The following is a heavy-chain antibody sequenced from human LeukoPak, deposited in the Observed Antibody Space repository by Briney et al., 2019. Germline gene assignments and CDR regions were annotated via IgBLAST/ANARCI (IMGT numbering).Heavy chain of an antibody. CDR1: GFPFSSYG. V-gene: IGHV3-33*03. CDR3: VSFYETY. Sequence: GGSLRLSCVASGFPFSSYGMHWVRQAPGKGLEWVAVIWSVGGAEYYADSVKGRFTISKDNAKNTVYLQMNSLRAEDTAVYYCVSFYETYWGRGTLDTVSS. D-gene: IGHD2/OR15-2a*01. CDR2: IWSVGGAE. J-gene: IGHJ4*02.